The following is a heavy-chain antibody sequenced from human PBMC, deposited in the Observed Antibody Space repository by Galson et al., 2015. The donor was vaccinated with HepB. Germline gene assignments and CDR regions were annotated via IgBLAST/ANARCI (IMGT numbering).Heavy chain of an antibody. D-gene: IGHD3-9*01. CDR1: GFTFSGSA. J-gene: IGHJ4*02. V-gene: IGHV3-73*01. CDR3: TRHEGPTEGYDILTGHYN. CDR2: IRSKANSYAT. Sequence: SLRLSCAASGFTFSGSAMHWVRQASGKGLEWVGRIRSKANSYATAYAASVKGRFTISRDDSKNTAYLQMNSLKTEDTAVYYCTRHEGPTEGYDILTGHYNWGQGTLVTVSS.